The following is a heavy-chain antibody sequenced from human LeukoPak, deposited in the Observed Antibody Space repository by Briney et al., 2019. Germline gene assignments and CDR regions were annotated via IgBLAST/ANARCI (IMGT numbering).Heavy chain of an antibody. CDR3: ARAPRKYYDFWSGYSYFDY. J-gene: IGHJ4*02. CDR2: ISAYNGNT. Sequence: ASVKVSCKASGYTFTSYGISWARQAPGQGLEWMGWISAYNGNTNYAQKLQGRVTMTTDTSTSTAYMELRSLRSDDTAVYYCARAPRKYYDFWSGYSYFDYWGQGTLVTVSS. CDR1: GYTFTSYG. V-gene: IGHV1-18*01. D-gene: IGHD3-3*01.